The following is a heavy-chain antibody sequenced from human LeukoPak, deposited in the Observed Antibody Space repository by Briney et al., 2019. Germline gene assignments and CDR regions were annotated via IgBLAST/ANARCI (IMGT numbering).Heavy chain of an antibody. V-gene: IGHV1-2*02. Sequence: GASVKVSCKASGYTFTGYYMHWVRQAPGQGLEWMGWINPNSGGTNYAQKFQGRVTMTEDTSTDTAYMELSSLRSEDTAVYYCAFRVGATQPEYFQHWGQGTLVTVSS. CDR2: INPNSGGT. D-gene: IGHD1-26*01. CDR1: GYTFTGYY. CDR3: AFRVGATQPEYFQH. J-gene: IGHJ1*01.